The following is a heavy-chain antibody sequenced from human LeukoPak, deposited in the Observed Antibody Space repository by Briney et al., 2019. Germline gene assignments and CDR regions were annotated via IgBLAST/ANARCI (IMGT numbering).Heavy chain of an antibody. V-gene: IGHV5-51*01. Sequence: PGESLQISCKGSGYSFTSYWIGWVRQMPGKGLEWMGIIYPGDSDTRYSPSFQGQVTISADKSISTAYLQWSSLKASDTAMYYCARLYYYDSSGYYYFDYWGQGTLVTVSS. J-gene: IGHJ4*02. CDR1: GYSFTSYW. CDR2: IYPGDSDT. D-gene: IGHD3-22*01. CDR3: ARLYYYDSSGYYYFDY.